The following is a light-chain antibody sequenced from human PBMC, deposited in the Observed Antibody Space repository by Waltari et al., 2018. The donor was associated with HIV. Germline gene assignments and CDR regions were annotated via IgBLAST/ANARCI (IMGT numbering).Light chain of an antibody. CDR2: DAS. CDR3: QQYDNLPIT. J-gene: IGKJ5*01. Sequence: DIQMTQSPSSLSASVGDRVTIPCQASQDISNYLNWYQQKPGKAPKLLIYDASNLETGVPSSFSGSGSGTDFTFTISSLQPEDIATYYCQQYDNLPITFGQGTRLEIK. CDR1: QDISNY. V-gene: IGKV1-33*01.